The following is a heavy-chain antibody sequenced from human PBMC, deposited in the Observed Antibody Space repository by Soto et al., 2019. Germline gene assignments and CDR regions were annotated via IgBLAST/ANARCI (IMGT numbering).Heavy chain of an antibody. D-gene: IGHD3-3*01. CDR3: ARTSSDDFWSGYHYVV. CDR1: GFTVSSNY. V-gene: IGHV3-53*04. CDR2: IYSGGST. J-gene: IGHJ4*02. Sequence: GGSLRLSCAASGFTVSSNYMSWVRQAPGKGLEWVSVIYSGGSTYYADSVKGRFTISRHNSKNTLYLQMNSLRAEDTAVYYCARTSSDDFWSGYHYVVWGQGTLVTVSS.